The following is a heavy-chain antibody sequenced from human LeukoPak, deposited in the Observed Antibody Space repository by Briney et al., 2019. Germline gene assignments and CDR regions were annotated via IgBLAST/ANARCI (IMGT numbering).Heavy chain of an antibody. CDR2: IRGKAYGGTT. J-gene: IGHJ4*02. CDR3: SRSGDSSGYYQYFDY. Sequence: GGSLRLSCAASGFTFSIYAMSWVRQAPGKGLEWVGLIRGKAYGGTTEYAASVKGRFTISRDDSISIAYLQMNSLKTEDTAVYYCSRSGDSSGYYQYFDYWGQGTLVTVSS. CDR1: GFTFSIYA. D-gene: IGHD3-22*01. V-gene: IGHV3-49*04.